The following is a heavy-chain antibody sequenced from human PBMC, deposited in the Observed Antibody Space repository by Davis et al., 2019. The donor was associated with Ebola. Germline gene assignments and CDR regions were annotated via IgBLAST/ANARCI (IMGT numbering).Heavy chain of an antibody. CDR3: HGGGYYGSGSYGVINWFDP. D-gene: IGHD3-10*01. CDR2: IYSGGST. V-gene: IGHV3-66*02. Sequence: GESLKISCAASGFTVSSNYMSWVRQAPGKGLEWVSVIYSGGSTYYADSVKGRFTISRDNSKNTLYLQMNSLRAEDTAVYYCHGGGYYGSGSYGVINWFDPWGQGTLVTVSS. J-gene: IGHJ5*02. CDR1: GFTVSSNY.